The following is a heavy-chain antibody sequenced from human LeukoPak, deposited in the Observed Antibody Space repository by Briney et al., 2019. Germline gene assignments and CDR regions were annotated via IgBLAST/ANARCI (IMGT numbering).Heavy chain of an antibody. V-gene: IGHV1-46*01. CDR2: INPSGGST. J-gene: IGHJ4*02. D-gene: IGHD4-17*01. CDR1: GYTFTSYY. CDR3: ARILSAYGDSDY. Sequence: ASVKVSCKASGYTFTSYYMHWVRQAPGQGLEWMGIINPSGGSTSYAQKFQGRVTMTRDTSTSTVYMELSSLRSEDTAVCYCARILSAYGDSDYWGQGTLVTVSS.